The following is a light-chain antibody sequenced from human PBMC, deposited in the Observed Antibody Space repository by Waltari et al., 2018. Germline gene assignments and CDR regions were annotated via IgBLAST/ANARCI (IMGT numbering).Light chain of an antibody. CDR2: DVN. CDR1: SSDVGGYNY. Sequence: SITISCTGTSSDVGGYNYVSWYQHHPGKAPKIMIYDVNDRPSGVSNRFSGSKSGNTASLTISGLQAEDEADYYCSSYRRSDIVVFGGGTKLTVL. V-gene: IGLV2-14*03. CDR3: SSYRRSDIVV. J-gene: IGLJ2*01.